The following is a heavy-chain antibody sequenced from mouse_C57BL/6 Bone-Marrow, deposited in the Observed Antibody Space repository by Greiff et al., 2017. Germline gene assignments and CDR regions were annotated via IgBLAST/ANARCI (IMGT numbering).Heavy chain of an antibody. Sequence: VQLKQPGPELVKPGASVKISCKASGYTFTNYNMHWVKQRPGQSLEWIGDINPNNGGTIYNQKFKGKATLTVDKSSSTAYMQLSSLTSEDTAVYYCARYSNYVNYAMDYWGQGTSVTVSS. CDR3: ARYSNYVNYAMDY. CDR1: GYTFTNYN. D-gene: IGHD2-5*01. CDR2: INPNNGGT. J-gene: IGHJ4*01. V-gene: IGHV1-18*01.